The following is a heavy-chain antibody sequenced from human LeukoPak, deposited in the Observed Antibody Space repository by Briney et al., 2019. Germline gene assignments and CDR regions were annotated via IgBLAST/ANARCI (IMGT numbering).Heavy chain of an antibody. Sequence: TGESLKISCKGSGYTFSSYSMKWVRQAPGKGLEWVSSISSSSNYIYYADSVKGRFTISRDNAKNSLYLQMHSLRAEDTSVYYCARAGVNYDSSGYFPDDAFDIWGQGTMVTVSS. V-gene: IGHV3-21*01. CDR1: GYTFSSYS. D-gene: IGHD3-22*01. CDR3: ARAGVNYDSSGYFPDDAFDI. J-gene: IGHJ3*02. CDR2: ISSSSNYI.